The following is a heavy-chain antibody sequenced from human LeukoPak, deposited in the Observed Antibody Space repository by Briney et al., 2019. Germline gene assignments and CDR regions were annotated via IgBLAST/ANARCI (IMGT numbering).Heavy chain of an antibody. CDR1: GFTFSSYA. CDR3: VKDSGYDSSGYYAFDI. V-gene: IGHV3-64D*06. D-gene: IGHD3-22*01. CDR2: ISSNGGST. J-gene: IGHJ3*02. Sequence: PGGSVRLSCSASGFTFSSYAMHWVRQAPGKGLEYVSAISSNGGSTYYADSVKGRFTISRDNSKNTLYLQMSSLRAEDTAVYYCVKDSGYDSSGYYAFDIWGQGTMVTVSS.